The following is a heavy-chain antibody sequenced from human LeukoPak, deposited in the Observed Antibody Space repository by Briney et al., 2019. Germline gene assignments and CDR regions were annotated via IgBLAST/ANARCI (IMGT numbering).Heavy chain of an antibody. J-gene: IGHJ4*02. Sequence: PSETLSLTCIVSGGSIRNYNNYWGWIRQPPGKGVEWIGSVYYTGSTYYNPSLQSRITVSVDTSKNQFSLKLSSVTAADTAVYYCARHTPAMVRGVKVAFSAFDYWGQGTLVTVSS. CDR1: GGSIRNYNNY. CDR2: VYYTGST. V-gene: IGHV4-39*01. CDR3: ARHTPAMVRGVKVAFSAFDY. D-gene: IGHD3-10*01.